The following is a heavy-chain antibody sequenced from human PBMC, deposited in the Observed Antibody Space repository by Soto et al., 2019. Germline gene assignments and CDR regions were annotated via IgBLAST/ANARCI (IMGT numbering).Heavy chain of an antibody. CDR3: ARGGVYCAGHYYRGIDV. J-gene: IGHJ6*02. CDR1: GFTFRTYG. Sequence: GGSLSLSCAASGFTFRTYGMSWISQTPEKGLEGVGSSNRWNGRTNYTDAVKGQFTISKDDSKRTVSLQLNSPRVDDTALYYCARGGVYCAGHYYRGIDVWGQGRPVPVSS. CDR2: SNRWNGRT. D-gene: IGHD1-26*01. V-gene: IGHV3-23*01.